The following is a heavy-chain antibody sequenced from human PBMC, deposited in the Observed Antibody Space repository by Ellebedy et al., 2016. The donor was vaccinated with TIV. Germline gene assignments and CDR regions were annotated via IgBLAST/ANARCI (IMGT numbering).Heavy chain of an antibody. CDR2: IYPGDSDT. CDR3: ARHLDYGGNSGFDY. CDR1: GYSFTSYW. V-gene: IGHV5-51*01. Sequence: GGSLRLSXTVSGYSFTSYWIGWVRQMPGKGLEWMGIIYPGDSDTRYSPSFQGQVTISADKSISTAYLQWSSLKASDTAMYYCARHLDYGGNSGFDYWGQGTLVTVSS. J-gene: IGHJ4*02. D-gene: IGHD4-23*01.